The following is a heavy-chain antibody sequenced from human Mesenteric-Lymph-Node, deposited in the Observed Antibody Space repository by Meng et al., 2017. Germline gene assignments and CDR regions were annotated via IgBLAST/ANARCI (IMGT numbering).Heavy chain of an antibody. V-gene: IGHV1-8*01. CDR1: GYTFTSYD. D-gene: IGHD6-13*01. Sequence: ASVKVSCKASGYTFTSYDINWVRQATGQGLEWMGWMNPNSGNTGYAQKFQGRVTMTRNTSISTAYIELSSLRSEDTAVYYCATGRSSSWYYYYYGMDVWGQGTTVTVSS. J-gene: IGHJ6*02. CDR3: ATGRSSSWYYYYYGMDV. CDR2: MNPNSGNT.